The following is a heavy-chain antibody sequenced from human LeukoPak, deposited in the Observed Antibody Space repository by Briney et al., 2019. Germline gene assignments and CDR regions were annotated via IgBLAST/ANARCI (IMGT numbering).Heavy chain of an antibody. V-gene: IGHV3-23*01. Sequence: GGSLRLSCTASGFTFSSYAMNWVRQAPGKGLEWVSGISGSGTSAYYADSVKGRFTISRDNSKNTLYLQMNSLRAEDTAVYYCAKPAGWYYDSSGYFNYWGQGILVTVSS. CDR2: ISGSGTSA. J-gene: IGHJ4*02. CDR1: GFTFSSYA. CDR3: AKPAGWYYDSSGYFNY. D-gene: IGHD3-22*01.